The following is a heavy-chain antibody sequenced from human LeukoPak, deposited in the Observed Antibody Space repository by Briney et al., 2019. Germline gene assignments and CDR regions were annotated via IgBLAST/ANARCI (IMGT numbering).Heavy chain of an antibody. V-gene: IGHV1-2*02. CDR3: ARRGVVKNAFDI. J-gene: IGHJ3*02. CDR1: GYTFTGYY. Sequence: ATVKVSCKASGYTFTGYYMHWVRQAPGQGLEWMGWINPNSGGTNYAQKFQGRVTMTRDTSISTAYMELSRLRSDDTAVYYCARRGVVKNAFDIWGQGTMVTVSS. D-gene: IGHD3-3*01. CDR2: INPNSGGT.